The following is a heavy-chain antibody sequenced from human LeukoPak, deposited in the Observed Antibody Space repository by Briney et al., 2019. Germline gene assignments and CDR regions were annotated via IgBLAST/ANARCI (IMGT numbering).Heavy chain of an antibody. CDR1: GGSFSGYY. V-gene: IGHV4-34*01. CDR2: INHSGST. CDR3: ARSSTGSITIFGVVKRDYGMDV. Sequence: SETLSLTCAVYGGSFSGYYWSWVRQPPGKGLEWIGEINHSGSTNYNTSLKSRVTISVDTSKNQFSLKLSSVTAADTAVYYCARSSTGSITIFGVVKRDYGMDVWGQGTTVTVSS. D-gene: IGHD3-3*01. J-gene: IGHJ6*02.